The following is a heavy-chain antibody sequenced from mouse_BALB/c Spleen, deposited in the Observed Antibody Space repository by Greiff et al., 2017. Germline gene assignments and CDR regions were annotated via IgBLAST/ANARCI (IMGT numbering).Heavy chain of an antibody. J-gene: IGHJ3*01. CDR3: ARNRYGNYGAWFAY. V-gene: IGHV1S81*02. Sequence: QVQLQQPGAELVKPGASVKLSCKASGYTFTSYWMHWVKQRPGQGLEWIGEINPSNGRTNYNEKFKSKATLTVDKSSSTAYMQLSSLTSEDSAVYYCARNRYGNYGAWFAYWGQGTLVTVSA. D-gene: IGHD2-1*01. CDR1: GYTFTSYW. CDR2: INPSNGRT.